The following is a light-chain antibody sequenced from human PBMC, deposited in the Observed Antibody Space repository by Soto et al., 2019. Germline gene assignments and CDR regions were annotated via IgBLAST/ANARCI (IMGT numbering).Light chain of an antibody. V-gene: IGKV1-5*03. CDR2: KAS. Sequence: DIQMTQSPSTLSASVGDRVTITCRASQSISSWLAWYQQKPGKAPKLLINKASSLESGVPSRFSGSGSGTEFTLTISSLQPDDFATYYCQQYKSHRRTFGQETKVDIK. CDR3: QQYKSHRRT. CDR1: QSISSW. J-gene: IGKJ1*01.